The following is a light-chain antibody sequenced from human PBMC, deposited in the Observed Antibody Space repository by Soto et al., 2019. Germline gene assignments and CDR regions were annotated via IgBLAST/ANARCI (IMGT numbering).Light chain of an antibody. CDR3: QHYANLPPIT. V-gene: IGKV1-33*01. J-gene: IGKJ5*01. CDR2: DAS. CDR1: QDISNY. Sequence: DIQMTQSPSSLSASVGDRVTITCQASQDISNYLNWYQQKPGKAPKLLIYDASNLETGVPSRFIGSGSGTDFTFTISSLQPEDIATYYCQHYANLPPITFGQGTRLEIK.